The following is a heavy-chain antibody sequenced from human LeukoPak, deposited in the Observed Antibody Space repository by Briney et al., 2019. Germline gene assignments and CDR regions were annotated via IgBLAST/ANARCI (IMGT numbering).Heavy chain of an antibody. CDR3: AKAPWRIAAAGTYFDY. Sequence: GGSLRPSCAASGFTFSSYGMHWVRQAPGKGLEWVSAISGSGGSTYYADSVKGRFTISRDNSKNTLYLQMNSLRAEDTAVYYCAKAPWRIAAAGTYFDYWGQGTLVTVSS. J-gene: IGHJ4*02. CDR1: GFTFSSYG. CDR2: ISGSGGST. V-gene: IGHV3-23*01. D-gene: IGHD6-13*01.